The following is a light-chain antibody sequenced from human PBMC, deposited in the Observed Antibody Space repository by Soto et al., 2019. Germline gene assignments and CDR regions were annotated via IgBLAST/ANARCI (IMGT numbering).Light chain of an antibody. Sequence: IVMTQSPATLSVSPVERDTLSCRASQSVSSNLAWYQQKPGQAPRLLIYGASTRATGIPARFSGSGSGTEFTLTISSLQSEDFAVYYCQQYNNWPRTFGQGTKVDI. V-gene: IGKV3-15*01. CDR1: QSVSSN. CDR3: QQYNNWPRT. CDR2: GAS. J-gene: IGKJ1*01.